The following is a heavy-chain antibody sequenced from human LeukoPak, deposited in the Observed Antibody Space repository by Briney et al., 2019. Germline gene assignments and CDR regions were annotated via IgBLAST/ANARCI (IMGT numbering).Heavy chain of an antibody. D-gene: IGHD3-10*01. Sequence: GRSLRLSCAASGFTFDDYAMHWVRQAPGKGLEWVAGISWNSGSIGYADSVKGRFTISRDNAKNSLYLQMNSLRAEDTALYSCAKSSRGSLLGYSYSYYMDVWGKGTTVTISS. J-gene: IGHJ6*03. CDR1: GFTFDDYA. CDR2: ISWNSGSI. CDR3: AKSSRGSLLGYSYSYYMDV. V-gene: IGHV3-9*01.